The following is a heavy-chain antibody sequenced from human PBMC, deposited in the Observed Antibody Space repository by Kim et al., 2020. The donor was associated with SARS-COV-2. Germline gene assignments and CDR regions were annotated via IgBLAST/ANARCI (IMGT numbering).Heavy chain of an antibody. CDR1: GGTFSSYA. Sequence: SVKVSCKASGGTFSSYAISWVRQAPGQGLEWMGGIIPIFGTANYAQKFQGRVTITADESTSTAYMELSSLRSEDTAVYYCARWAYGDSTFDYWGQGTLVTVSS. J-gene: IGHJ4*02. CDR3: ARWAYGDSTFDY. V-gene: IGHV1-69*13. D-gene: IGHD4-17*01. CDR2: IIPIFGTA.